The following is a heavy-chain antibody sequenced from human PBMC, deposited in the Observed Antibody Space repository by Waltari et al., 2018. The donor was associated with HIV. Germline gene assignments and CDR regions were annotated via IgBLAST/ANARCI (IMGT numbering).Heavy chain of an antibody. J-gene: IGHJ2*01. CDR1: GGSISYNDYY. Sequence: QVQLQESGPGLVRPSQTLSLTCSVSGGSISYNDYYWNWIRQYQRRGLEWNGAIYCTVNTSNYSSLKSRRMMLVARSKYELSLKGNTVSAADTAIYYWAREDPVGASRLSHFDLWGRGLLVDVSA. D-gene: IGHD1-26*01. CDR3: AREDPVGASRLSHFDL. CDR2: IYCTVNT. V-gene: IGHV4-30-4*01.